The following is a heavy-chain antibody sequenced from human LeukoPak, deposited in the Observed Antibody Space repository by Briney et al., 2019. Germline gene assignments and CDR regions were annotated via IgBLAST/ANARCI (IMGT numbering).Heavy chain of an antibody. CDR1: GFTFSAYW. D-gene: IGHD2-8*01. CDR3: AGPYINGPPFDH. V-gene: IGHV3-7*01. CDR2: INPDGSEK. J-gene: IGHJ4*02. Sequence: GGSLRLSCAASGFTFSAYWMTWVRQAPGKGLEWVANINPDGSEKHYVDSVKGRFTIARDNSKNTLFLQINSLRVDDTAIYYRAGPYINGPPFDHWGQGTLVTVSS.